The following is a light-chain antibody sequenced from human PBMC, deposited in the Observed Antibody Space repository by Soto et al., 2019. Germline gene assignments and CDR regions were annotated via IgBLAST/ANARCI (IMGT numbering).Light chain of an antibody. V-gene: IGLV1-47*01. Sequence: QSVLTQPPSASGTPGQRVTISCSGSSSNIGSNYVYWYQQLPGTAPKLLIYRDNQRPSGVPDRFSGSKSGTSASLAISGLRSEDEADYYCASGDDSLVFGGGTKLTVL. CDR1: SSNIGSNY. J-gene: IGLJ3*02. CDR2: RDN. CDR3: ASGDDSLV.